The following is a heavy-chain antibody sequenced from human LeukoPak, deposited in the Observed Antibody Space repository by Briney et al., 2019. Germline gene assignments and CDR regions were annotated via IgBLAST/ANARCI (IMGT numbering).Heavy chain of an antibody. V-gene: IGHV1-18*01. D-gene: IGHD2-15*01. CDR1: GYTFTSYG. CDR2: ISAYNGNT. Sequence: ASVKVSCKASGYTFTSYGISWVRQAPGQGLEWMGWISAYNGNTNYAQKLQGRVTMTTDTSTSTAYMELRSLRSDDTAVYYCARLPRQKWVAASGQRWFDPWGQGTLVTVSS. CDR3: ARLPRQKWVAASGQRWFDP. J-gene: IGHJ5*02.